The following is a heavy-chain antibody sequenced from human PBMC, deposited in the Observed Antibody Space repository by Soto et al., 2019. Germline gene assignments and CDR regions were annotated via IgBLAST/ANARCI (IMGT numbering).Heavy chain of an antibody. V-gene: IGHV3-11*05. J-gene: IGHJ5*02. D-gene: IGHD2-15*01. CDR1: GFTFSDYY. CDR3: ARDPLPLGYCRGGSCYSWFDP. CDR2: ISSSSSYT. Sequence: VGSLRLSCAASGFTFSDYYMSWIRQAPGKGLEWVSYISSSSSYTNYADSVKGRFTISRDNAKNSLYLQMNSLRAEDTAVYYCARDPLPLGYCRGGSCYSWFDPWGQGTLVTVSS.